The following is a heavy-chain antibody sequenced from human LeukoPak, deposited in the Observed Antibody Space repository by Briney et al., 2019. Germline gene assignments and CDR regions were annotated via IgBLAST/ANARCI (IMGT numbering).Heavy chain of an antibody. CDR3: ARQRDPYYYDSSGPKPYFDY. Sequence: SETLSLTCTVPGGSISSGDYYWSWLRQPPGKGLEWIGYIYYSGSTNYNPSLKSRVTISVDTSKNQFSLKLSSVTAADTAVYYCARQRDPYYYDSSGPKPYFDYWGQGTLVTVSS. CDR1: GGSISSGDYY. CDR2: IYYSGST. V-gene: IGHV4-61*08. J-gene: IGHJ4*02. D-gene: IGHD3-22*01.